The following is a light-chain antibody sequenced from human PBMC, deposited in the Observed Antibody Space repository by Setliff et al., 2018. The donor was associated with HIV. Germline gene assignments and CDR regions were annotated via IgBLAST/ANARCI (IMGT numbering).Light chain of an antibody. CDR3: CSYAGSSTVV. V-gene: IGLV2-23*02. Sequence: QSALTQPASVSGSPGQSISISCTGPSSDVGAYNYVSWYQRHPGTAPKLIIYDVTKRPSGVSNRFSGSKSGNTASLTITGLQAEDEADYYCCSYAGSSTVVFGGGTKVTVL. J-gene: IGLJ2*01. CDR1: SSDVGAYNY. CDR2: DVT.